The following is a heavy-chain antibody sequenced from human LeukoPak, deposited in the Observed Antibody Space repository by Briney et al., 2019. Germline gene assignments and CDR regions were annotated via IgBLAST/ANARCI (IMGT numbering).Heavy chain of an antibody. J-gene: IGHJ4*02. Sequence: GGSLRLSCAASGFTFSSYGMHWVRQAPGKGLEWVAVISYDGSNKYYADSVKGRFTISRDNSKNTLYLQMNSLRAEDTAVYYCAKGSLEPVRHFDWLLEIPLSDWGQGTLVTASS. CDR3: AKGSLEPVRHFDWLLEIPLSD. V-gene: IGHV3-30*18. CDR1: GFTFSSYG. CDR2: ISYDGSNK. D-gene: IGHD3-9*01.